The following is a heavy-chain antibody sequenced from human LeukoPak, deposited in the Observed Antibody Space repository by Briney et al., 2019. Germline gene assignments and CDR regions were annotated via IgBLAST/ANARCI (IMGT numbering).Heavy chain of an antibody. J-gene: IGHJ5*02. CDR3: AGAREYGDYGLCWFDP. CDR2: IIPIFGTA. CDR1: GGTFSSYA. Sequence: SVKVSCKASGGTFSSYAISWVRQAPGQGLEWMGGIIPIFGTANYAQKFQGRVTITADESTSTAYMELSSLRSEDTAVYYCAGAREYGDYGLCWFDPWGQGALVTVSS. D-gene: IGHD4-17*01. V-gene: IGHV1-69*13.